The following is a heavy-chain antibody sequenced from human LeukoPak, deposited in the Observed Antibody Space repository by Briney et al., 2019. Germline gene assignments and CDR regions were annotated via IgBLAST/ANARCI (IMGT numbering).Heavy chain of an antibody. CDR2: IKQDGSEK. Sequence: GGSLRLSCAASGFTFSSYWMSWVRQAPGKGLEWVANIKQDGSEKYYVDSVKGRFTISRDNAKNSLYLQMNSLRAEDTAVYYCARDYIAVTGNHFDYWGQGTLVTVSS. CDR1: GFTFSSYW. CDR3: ARDYIAVTGNHFDY. D-gene: IGHD6-19*01. J-gene: IGHJ4*02. V-gene: IGHV3-7*01.